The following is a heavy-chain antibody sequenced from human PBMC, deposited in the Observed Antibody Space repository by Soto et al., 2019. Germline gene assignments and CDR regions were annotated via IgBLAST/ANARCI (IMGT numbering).Heavy chain of an antibody. CDR3: AGENDSSCYYEFWPPTCGFDP. CDR2: IIPIFGTA. J-gene: IGHJ5*02. CDR1: GGTFSSYA. Sequence: QVQLVQSGAEVKKPGSSVKVSCKASGGTFSSYAISWVRQAPGQGLEWMGGIIPIFGTANYAQKLQGRVTITADESTSTAYMELSTLRSEDTDVYYWAGENDSSCYYEFWPPTCGFDPWGQGTLVTVSS. V-gene: IGHV1-69*01. D-gene: IGHD3-22*01.